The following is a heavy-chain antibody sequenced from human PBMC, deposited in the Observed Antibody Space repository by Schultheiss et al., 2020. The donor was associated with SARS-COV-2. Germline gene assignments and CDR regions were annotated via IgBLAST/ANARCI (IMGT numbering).Heavy chain of an antibody. D-gene: IGHD4-23*01. Sequence: SETLSLTCTVSGGSISSYYWSWIRQPPGKRLEWIGYIYYTGSTNYNPSLKSRVTISVDTSKNQFSLKLSSVTAADTAVYYCARDYGGNSRRFGGLDYWGQGTLVTVSS. CDR1: GGSISSYY. CDR3: ARDYGGNSRRFGGLDY. J-gene: IGHJ4*02. V-gene: IGHV4-59*12. CDR2: IYYTGST.